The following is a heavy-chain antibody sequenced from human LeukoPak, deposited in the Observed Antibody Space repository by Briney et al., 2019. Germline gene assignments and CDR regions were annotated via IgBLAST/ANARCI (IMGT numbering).Heavy chain of an antibody. CDR2: ISGYNGYT. V-gene: IGHV1-18*01. Sequence: ASVKVSCKASGYTFTSYGFSWVRQAPGQGLEWMGWISGYNGYTYNSQKFLNRATMTTDTSTTTAYLELRSLKSDDTAVYYCARVNMVGPILEDYYFYMDVWGKGTAVTVYS. J-gene: IGHJ6*03. CDR1: GYTFTSYG. CDR3: ARVNMVGPILEDYYFYMDV. D-gene: IGHD1-26*01.